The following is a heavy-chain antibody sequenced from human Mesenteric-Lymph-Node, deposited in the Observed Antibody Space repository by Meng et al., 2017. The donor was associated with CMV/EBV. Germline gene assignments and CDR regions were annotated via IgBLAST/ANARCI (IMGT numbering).Heavy chain of an antibody. Sequence: SETLSLTCAVYGGSFSGYYWSWIRQPPEKGLEWIGEINHSGSTNYNPSLKSRVTISVDTSKNQFSLKLSSATAADTAVYYCASPFSIFGVARDIWGQGTMVTVSS. V-gene: IGHV4-34*01. D-gene: IGHD3-3*01. J-gene: IGHJ3*02. CDR2: INHSGST. CDR1: GGSFSGYY. CDR3: ASPFSIFGVARDI.